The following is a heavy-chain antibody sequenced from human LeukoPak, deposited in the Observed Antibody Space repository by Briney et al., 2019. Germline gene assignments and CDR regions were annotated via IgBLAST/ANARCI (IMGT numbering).Heavy chain of an antibody. CDR1: GYTFTGYY. CDR3: SRASGNLFDY. D-gene: IGHD4-23*01. J-gene: IGHJ4*02. Sequence: ASVKVSCKASGYTFTGYYMHWVRQAPGQGLEWMGWINPNSGGTNYAQKFQGRVTMTRDKSISTAYMVLSRLRSDGTAVYYCSRASGNLFDYWGQGTLVTVSS. CDR2: INPNSGGT. V-gene: IGHV1-2*02.